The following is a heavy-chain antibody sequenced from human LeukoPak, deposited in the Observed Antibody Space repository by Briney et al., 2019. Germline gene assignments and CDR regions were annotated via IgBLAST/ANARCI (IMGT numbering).Heavy chain of an antibody. CDR2: ISSSSSYI. J-gene: IGHJ4*02. Sequence: GGSLRLSCAASGFTFRDLYMGWVRQAPGKGLEWVSSISSSSSYIYYADSVKGRITISRDNAKNSLYLQMNSLRAEDTAVYYCARGWYSFDYWGQGTLVTVSS. CDR1: GFTFRDLY. D-gene: IGHD6-19*01. CDR3: ARGWYSFDY. V-gene: IGHV3-21*06.